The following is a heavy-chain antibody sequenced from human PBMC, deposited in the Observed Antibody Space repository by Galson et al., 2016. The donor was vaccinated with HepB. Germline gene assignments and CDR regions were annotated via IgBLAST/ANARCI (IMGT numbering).Heavy chain of an antibody. J-gene: IGHJ4*02. CDR3: TARAAK. CDR2: IRGKSDGGTT. D-gene: IGHD2-15*01. Sequence: SLRLSCAASGFTFNTYAMHWVRQAPGKGLEWVGRIRGKSDGGTTDYAAAVKGRFTISRDDSKNTPYLQMSSLTTEDTAVYYCTARAAKGGQGTLVTVSS. CDR1: GFTFNTYA. V-gene: IGHV3-15*01.